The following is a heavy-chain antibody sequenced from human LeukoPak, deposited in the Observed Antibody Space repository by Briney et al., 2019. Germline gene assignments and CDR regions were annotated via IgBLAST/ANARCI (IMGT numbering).Heavy chain of an antibody. CDR3: ARVSGLVVPADYYYYYYMDV. CDR2: ISDRGGST. Sequence: GGSLRLSCAASGFTFSNYAMSWVRQAPGKGLEWVSSISDRGGSTYYADSVKGRFTISRDNAKNSLYLQMNSLRAEDTAVYYCARVSGLVVPADYYYYYYMDVWGKGTTVTVSS. CDR1: GFTFSNYA. J-gene: IGHJ6*03. V-gene: IGHV3-23*01. D-gene: IGHD2-2*01.